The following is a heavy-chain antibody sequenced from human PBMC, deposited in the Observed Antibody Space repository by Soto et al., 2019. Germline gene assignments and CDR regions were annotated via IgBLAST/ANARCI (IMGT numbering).Heavy chain of an antibody. J-gene: IGHJ5*02. V-gene: IGHV4-61*01. Sequence: SETLSLTCSVSGGSVSSGSYYWSWIRQPPGKGLEWIGYIYYSGSTNYNPSLKSRVTISVDTSKNQFSLKLNSVTAADTAVYYCARVGCISCFNNWFDPWGQGTLVTVSS. CDR2: IYYSGST. CDR3: ARVGCISCFNNWFDP. D-gene: IGHD2-2*01. CDR1: GGSVSSGSYY.